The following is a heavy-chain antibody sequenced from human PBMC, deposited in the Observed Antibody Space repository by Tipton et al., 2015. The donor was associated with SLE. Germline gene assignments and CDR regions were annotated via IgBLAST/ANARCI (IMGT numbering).Heavy chain of an antibody. D-gene: IGHD3-16*01. CDR1: GYTFTIYG. J-gene: IGHJ6*03. CDR3: AFKWERTMITRGYYYMDV. V-gene: IGHV1-18*01. Sequence: QLVQSGAEVKKPGASVKVSCKASGYTFTIYGISWVRQAPGQGLEWMGWISTYNGNTNYAQILQGRVTMTTDTSTSTAYMELRSLRSDDTAVYYCAFKWERTMITRGYYYMDVWGKGTTATVSS. CDR2: ISTYNGNT.